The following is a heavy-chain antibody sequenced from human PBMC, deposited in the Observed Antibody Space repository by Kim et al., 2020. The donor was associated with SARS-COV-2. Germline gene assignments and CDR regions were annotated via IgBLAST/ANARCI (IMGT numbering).Heavy chain of an antibody. CDR3: ATDPDGDLDFDY. CDR2: ISSDGRII. D-gene: IGHD4-17*01. Sequence: GGSLRLSCAASGFTFNTYGMTWVRQAPGKGLEWVSHISSDGRIISYADSVRGRFTISRDNAKNSVYLQMNSLRDEDTALYYCATDPDGDLDFDYWGPGTL. J-gene: IGHJ4*02. CDR1: GFTFNTYG. V-gene: IGHV3-48*02.